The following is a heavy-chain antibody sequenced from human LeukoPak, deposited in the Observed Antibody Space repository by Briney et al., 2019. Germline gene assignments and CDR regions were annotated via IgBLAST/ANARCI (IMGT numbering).Heavy chain of an antibody. CDR1: GFTFSSYA. Sequence: GGSLRVSCAASGFTFSSYAMSWVRQAPGKGLEWVSAISGSGGSTYCADSVKGRFTISRDNSKNTLYLQMNSLRAEDTAVYYCANKQQQTFDYWGQGTLVTVSS. D-gene: IGHD6-13*01. V-gene: IGHV3-23*01. CDR2: ISGSGGST. CDR3: ANKQQQTFDY. J-gene: IGHJ4*02.